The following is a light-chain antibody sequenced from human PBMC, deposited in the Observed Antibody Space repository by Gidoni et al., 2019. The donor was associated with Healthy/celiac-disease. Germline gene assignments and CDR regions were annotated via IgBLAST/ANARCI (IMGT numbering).Light chain of an antibody. J-gene: IGKJ4*01. V-gene: IGKV3-15*01. CDR3: QQYNNCPPLLT. CDR2: GAS. Sequence: DIVMTQSPATLSVSPGETATLTWYQQKPSQAPGLLIYGASTRATGIPARFSGSGSGTEFTLTISSLQPEDFAVYYCQQYNNCPPLLTFGGGTKVEIK.